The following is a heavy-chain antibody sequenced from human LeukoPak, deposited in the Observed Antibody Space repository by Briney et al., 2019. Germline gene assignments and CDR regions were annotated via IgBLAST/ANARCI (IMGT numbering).Heavy chain of an antibody. CDR3: AVTMIVAPWFDP. CDR2: IYYSGST. D-gene: IGHD3-22*01. Sequence: SETLSLTCTVSGDSISSYYWSWIRQPPGKGLEWIGYIYYSGSTNYNPSLKSRVTISVDTSKNQFSLKLSSVTAADTAVYYCAVTMIVAPWFDPWGQGTLVTVSS. CDR1: GDSISSYY. J-gene: IGHJ5*02. V-gene: IGHV4-59*01.